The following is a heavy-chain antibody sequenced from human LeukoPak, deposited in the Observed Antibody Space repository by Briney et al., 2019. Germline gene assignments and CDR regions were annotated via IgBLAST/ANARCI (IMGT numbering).Heavy chain of an antibody. J-gene: IGHJ4*02. CDR1: GYTFTSYD. V-gene: IGHV1-8*01. CDR3: ARGRPITMIVVVSFNDY. Sequence: ASVKVSCKASGYTFTSYDINWVRQATGQGLEWMGWMSPNSGNTGYAQKFQGRVTMTRNTSISTAYMELSSLRSEDTAVYYCARGRPITMIVVVSFNDYWGQGTLVTVSS. CDR2: MSPNSGNT. D-gene: IGHD3-22*01.